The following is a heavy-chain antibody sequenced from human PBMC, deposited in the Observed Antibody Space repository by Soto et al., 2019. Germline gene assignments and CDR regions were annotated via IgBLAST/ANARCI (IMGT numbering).Heavy chain of an antibody. D-gene: IGHD4-17*01. Sequence: QVQLVQSGAEVKKPGSSVKVSCKASGGTFSSYTISWVRQAPGPGLEWMGRIIPILGIANYAQKCQGRVTITEDKSTSTADMEMSSLRSEDTAVYYCARSGGDYGFPGVLDPWGQGTLVTVSS. CDR1: GGTFSSYT. V-gene: IGHV1-69*02. CDR2: IIPILGIA. CDR3: ARSGGDYGFPGVLDP. J-gene: IGHJ5*02.